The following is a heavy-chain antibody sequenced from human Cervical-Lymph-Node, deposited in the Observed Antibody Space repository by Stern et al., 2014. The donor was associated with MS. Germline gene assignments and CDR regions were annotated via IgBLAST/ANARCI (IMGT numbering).Heavy chain of an antibody. Sequence: EVQLVESGGDLVQPGRSLRLSCAASGFTFDDYALHWVRPAPGQGLEWVSGISWNSASIDYADSVKDRFTISRDNAKQSLYLQMNSLRPEDTALYHCAKSRGDYVRYFFDSWGQGTMVTVSS. D-gene: IGHD4-17*01. J-gene: IGHJ4*02. CDR2: ISWNSASI. CDR1: GFTFDDYA. CDR3: AKSRGDYVRYFFDS. V-gene: IGHV3-9*01.